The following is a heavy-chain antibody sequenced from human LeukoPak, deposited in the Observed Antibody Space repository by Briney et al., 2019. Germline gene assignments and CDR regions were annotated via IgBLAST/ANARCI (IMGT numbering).Heavy chain of an antibody. CDR2: ISTYIDNT. CDR3: ARSKKAGVGVAGTGWYFDP. V-gene: IGHV1-18*01. Sequence: ASVKASCKASGYTFTTYGISWVRQAPGQGLEWMGWISTYIDNTKYAHKFQGRVTMTTDTSTSTAYMEVRSLRSDDTAVYFCARSKKAGVGVAGTGWYFDPWGQGTLVTVSS. D-gene: IGHD6-19*01. J-gene: IGHJ5*02. CDR1: GYTFTTYG.